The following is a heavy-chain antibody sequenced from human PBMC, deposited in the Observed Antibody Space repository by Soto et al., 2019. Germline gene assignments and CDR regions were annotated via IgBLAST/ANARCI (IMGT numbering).Heavy chain of an antibody. Sequence: QVQLVESGGGVVQPGRSLRLSCAASGFTFSSYGMHWVRQAPGKGLEWVTVISYDGSNKYYADSVKGRFTISRDNSKNTLYLQMNSLRAEDMAVYYCAKDRSSSWSRRYYYYGMDVWGQGTTVTVSS. J-gene: IGHJ6*02. CDR3: AKDRSSSWSRRYYYYGMDV. V-gene: IGHV3-30*18. CDR1: GFTFSSYG. CDR2: ISYDGSNK. D-gene: IGHD6-13*01.